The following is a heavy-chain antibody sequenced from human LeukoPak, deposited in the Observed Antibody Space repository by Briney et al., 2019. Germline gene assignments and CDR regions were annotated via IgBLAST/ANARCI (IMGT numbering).Heavy chain of an antibody. CDR3: ATDSYVSGSYYRLFY. D-gene: IGHD3-10*01. J-gene: IGHJ4*02. CDR1: GFTVSSNS. V-gene: IGHV3-74*01. CDR2: INSDGGTT. Sequence: PGGSLRLSCTVSGFTVSSNSMSWVRQAPGKGLVWVSGINSDGGTTTYADSVKGRFTISRDNAKNTLYLQMNNLRAEDTAIYYCATDSYVSGSYYRLFYWGQGTLVTVSS.